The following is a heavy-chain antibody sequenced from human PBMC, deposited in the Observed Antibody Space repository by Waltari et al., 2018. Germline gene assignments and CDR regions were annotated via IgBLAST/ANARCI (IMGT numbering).Heavy chain of an antibody. CDR3: ARETRYYYDSSEGDAFDI. CDR1: GGSFSGYY. D-gene: IGHD3-22*01. J-gene: IGHJ3*02. Sequence: QVQLQQWGAGLLKPSETLSLTCAVYGGSFSGYYWSWIRPPPGKGLEWIGEIKHSGSTNYNPSLKSRVTISVDTSKNQFSLKLSSVTAADTAVYYCARETRYYYDSSEGDAFDIWGQGTMVTVSS. V-gene: IGHV4-34*01. CDR2: IKHSGST.